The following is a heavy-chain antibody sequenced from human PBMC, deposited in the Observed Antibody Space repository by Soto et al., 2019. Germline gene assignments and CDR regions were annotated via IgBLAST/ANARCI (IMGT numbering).Heavy chain of an antibody. CDR1: GGSISSSNW. Sequence: SQTLSLTYAVSGGSISSSNWWSWVRQPPGKGLEWIGESYHSGSTKYNPSLKSRVTISVDKSKNQFSLKLSSVTAADTAVYYCARVSGSYYYGMDVWGQGTTVTVS. V-gene: IGHV4-4*02. CDR3: ARVSGSYYYGMDV. CDR2: SYHSGST. J-gene: IGHJ6*02.